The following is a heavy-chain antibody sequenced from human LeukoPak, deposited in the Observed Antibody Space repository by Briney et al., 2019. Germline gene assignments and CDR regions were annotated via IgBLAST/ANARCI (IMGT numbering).Heavy chain of an antibody. V-gene: IGHV4-61*02. CDR1: GGSITSGSYY. D-gene: IGHD3-22*01. CDR3: ARGNYYDSSGYYTLFDY. CDR2: INTSGRT. J-gene: IGHJ4*02. Sequence: SETLSLTCTVSGGSITSGSYYWSWLRQPAGKGLEWIGRINTSGRTNYNPSLKSRVTMSVDTSKNQFSLNLNSVTAADTAVYYCARGNYYDSSGYYTLFDYWGQGTLVTVSS.